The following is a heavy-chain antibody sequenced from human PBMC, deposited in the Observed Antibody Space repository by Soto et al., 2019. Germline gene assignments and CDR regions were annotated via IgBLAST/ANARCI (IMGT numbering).Heavy chain of an antibody. Sequence: ASVKVSCKASGYTFTGYYLHWVRQVPGQGLDWVGWINLNSGGAIYAQKFQGRVTMTRDTSKNQFSLKLSSVTAADTAVYYCAREITMIVGYAFDIWGQGTMVTVS. J-gene: IGHJ3*02. CDR2: INLNSGGA. CDR1: GYTFTGYY. CDR3: AREITMIVGYAFDI. V-gene: IGHV1-2*02. D-gene: IGHD3-22*01.